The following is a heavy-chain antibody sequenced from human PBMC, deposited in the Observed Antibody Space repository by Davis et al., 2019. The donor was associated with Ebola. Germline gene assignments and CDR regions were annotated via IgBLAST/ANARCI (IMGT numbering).Heavy chain of an antibody. Sequence: LSLTCAASGFTFSSYWMSWVRQAPGKGLEWVANIKQDGSEKYYVDSVKGRFTISRDNAKNSLYLQMNSLRAEDTAVYYCARDKIVGATWFDRWGQGTLVTVSS. J-gene: IGHJ5*02. CDR1: GFTFSSYW. V-gene: IGHV3-7*03. CDR2: IKQDGSEK. CDR3: ARDKIVGATWFDR. D-gene: IGHD1-26*01.